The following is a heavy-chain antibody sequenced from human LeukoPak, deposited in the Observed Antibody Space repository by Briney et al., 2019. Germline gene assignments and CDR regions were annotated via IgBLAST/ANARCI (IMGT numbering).Heavy chain of an antibody. CDR3: AKDSSSSWYEVLVDY. Sequence: GGSLRLSCAASGFTFDDYAMHWVRQAPGRGLEWVSGISWNSGSVGYADSVKGRFTISRDNAKNSLYLQMNSLRAEDMALYYCAKDSSSSWYEVLVDYWGQGTLVTVSS. V-gene: IGHV3-9*03. D-gene: IGHD6-13*01. J-gene: IGHJ4*02. CDR1: GFTFDDYA. CDR2: ISWNSGSV.